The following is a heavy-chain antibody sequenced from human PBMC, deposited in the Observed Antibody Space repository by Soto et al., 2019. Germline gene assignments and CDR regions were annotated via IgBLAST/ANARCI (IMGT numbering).Heavy chain of an antibody. D-gene: IGHD5-12*01. CDR3: ARDTARYGGYSPFDY. J-gene: IGHJ4*02. CDR2: IIPIFGTA. V-gene: IGHV1-69*01. CDR1: GGTFSSYA. Sequence: QVQLVQSGAEVKKPGSSVKVSCKASGGTFSSYAISWVRQASGQGLEWMGGIIPIFGTANYAQKFQGRVTITADESTSTAYMELSSLRSEDTAAYYCARDTARYGGYSPFDYWGQGTLVTVSS.